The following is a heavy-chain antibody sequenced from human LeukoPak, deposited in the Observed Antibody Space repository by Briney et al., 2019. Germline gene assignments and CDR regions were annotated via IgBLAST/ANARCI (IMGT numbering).Heavy chain of an antibody. J-gene: IGHJ5*02. Sequence: SETLSLTCTVSGGSISTRTYYWGWIRQPPGKGLEWIGSIYYSGSTYYNPSLKSRVAISVDTSQNQFSLKLTSVTAADTAVYYCARLIFYYDSSNCWFDPWGQGTLVTVSS. CDR3: ARLIFYYDSSNCWFDP. D-gene: IGHD3-22*01. CDR1: GGSISTRTYY. CDR2: IYYSGST. V-gene: IGHV4-39*01.